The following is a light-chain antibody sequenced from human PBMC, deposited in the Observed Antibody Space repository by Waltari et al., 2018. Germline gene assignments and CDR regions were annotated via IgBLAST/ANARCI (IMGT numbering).Light chain of an antibody. V-gene: IGLV4-69*01. CDR3: QTGGHGTWV. J-gene: IGLJ3*02. Sequence: QLVRTQSPSASASLGASLKLTCTLSRGHATHIIAWPPQQPETGPRYLMKVNGDGSHSKGDDIPDRFSGSSSGAELYITISSLQSEDEADYYCQTGGHGTWVFGGGTKLTVL. CDR1: RGHATHI. CDR2: VNGDGSH.